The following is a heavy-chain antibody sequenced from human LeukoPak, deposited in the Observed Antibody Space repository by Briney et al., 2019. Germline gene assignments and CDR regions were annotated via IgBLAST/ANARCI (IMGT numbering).Heavy chain of an antibody. CDR3: ARDPSGYSYLTRGFDC. CDR2: INAGNGNT. J-gene: IGHJ4*02. V-gene: IGHV1-3*01. CDR1: GYTFTTYA. D-gene: IGHD5-18*01. Sequence: ASVKVSCKASGYTFTTYAMHWVRQAPGQRLEWIGWINAGNGNTKYSQKFQDRVTITRDTSASTAYMELSSLRSEDTAVYYCARDPSGYSYLTRGFDCWGQGTLVTVSS.